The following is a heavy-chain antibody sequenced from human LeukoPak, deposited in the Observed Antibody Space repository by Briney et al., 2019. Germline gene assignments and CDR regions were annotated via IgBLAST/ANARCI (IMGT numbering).Heavy chain of an antibody. CDR3: ARSMNYYDSSGIYFDY. J-gene: IGHJ4*02. Sequence: SETLSLTCTVSGGSNSSSSYYWGWIRQPPGKGLEWIGSIYYSGSTYYNPSLKSRVTISVDTSKNQFSLKLSSVTAADTAVYYCARSMNYYDSSGIYFDYWGQGTLVTVSS. CDR1: GGSNSSSSYY. V-gene: IGHV4-39*07. CDR2: IYYSGST. D-gene: IGHD3-22*01.